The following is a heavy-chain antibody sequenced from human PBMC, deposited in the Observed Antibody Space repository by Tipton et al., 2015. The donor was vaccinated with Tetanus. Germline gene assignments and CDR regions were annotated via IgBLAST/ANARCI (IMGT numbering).Heavy chain of an antibody. CDR3: AREPYGSGSKGGIDY. CDR1: GGSISSSSYY. CDR2: IYYSGST. Sequence: TLSLTCTVSGGSISSSSYYWGWIRQPPGKGLEWIGSIYYSGSTYYNPSLKSRVTISVDTSKNQFSLKLSSVTAADTAVYYCAREPYGSGSKGGIDYWGQGTLVTVSS. J-gene: IGHJ4*02. D-gene: IGHD3-10*01. V-gene: IGHV4-39*02.